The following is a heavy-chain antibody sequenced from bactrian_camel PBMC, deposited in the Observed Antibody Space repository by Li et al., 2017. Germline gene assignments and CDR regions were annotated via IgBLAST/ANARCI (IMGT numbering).Heavy chain of an antibody. V-gene: IGHV3S67*01. CDR1: GSSFAYKC. CDR2: MDSDDTT. Sequence: DVQLVESGGGSVEAGGSLRLSCAASGSSFAYKCVGWFRQAPGKEREGVAAMDSDDTTRYTDSVKGRFTISRDNAKNTLYLRMNSLESEDTAVYYCVTGGTPYGGGSGYWGQGTQVTVS. D-gene: IGHD7*01. J-gene: IGHJ6*01. CDR3: VTGGTPYGGGSGY.